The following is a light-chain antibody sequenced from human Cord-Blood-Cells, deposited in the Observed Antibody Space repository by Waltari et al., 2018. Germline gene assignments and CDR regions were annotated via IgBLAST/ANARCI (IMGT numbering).Light chain of an antibody. J-gene: IGLJ3*02. Sequence: QAALTQPASVSGSPGQSFTISCTGTSSDVGGYHYGVWYQQPPGKAPKLMIYDVSNRPSGVSNRFSGSKSGNTAALTSSGLQAEEEADYYCSSYTSSSTRVVGGGTKLTVL. V-gene: IGLV2-14*01. CDR2: DVS. CDR3: SSYTSSSTRV. CDR1: SSDVGGYHY.